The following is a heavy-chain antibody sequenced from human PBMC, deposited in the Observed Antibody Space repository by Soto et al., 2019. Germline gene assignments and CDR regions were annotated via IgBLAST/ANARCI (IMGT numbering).Heavy chain of an antibody. CDR1: GGSVSGYY. CDR3: ARHYNSGSYPLDC. CDR2: IHYSGST. Sequence: SETLSLTCTVSGGSVSGYYWGWIRQPPGRGLEYIGHIHYSGSTSYNPSLKSRVTMSVDASRNQFSLKLNSVTAADTAVYFCARHYNSGSYPLDCWGQGTLVTVSS. D-gene: IGHD3-10*01. J-gene: IGHJ4*02. V-gene: IGHV4-59*08.